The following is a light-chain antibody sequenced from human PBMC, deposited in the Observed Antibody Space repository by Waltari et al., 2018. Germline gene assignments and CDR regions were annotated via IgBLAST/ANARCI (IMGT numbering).Light chain of an antibody. Sequence: QSALSQPASVSGSPGQSITISCTGASSDGGGHDYVSWYQQHPGKAPKLIILDVNNRPSGVSNRFSGSKSGNTASLTISGLQAEDEADYYCSSYSTSSSLILFGEGTKVTVL. J-gene: IGLJ2*01. V-gene: IGLV2-14*03. CDR2: DVN. CDR1: SSDGGGHDY. CDR3: SSYSTSSSLIL.